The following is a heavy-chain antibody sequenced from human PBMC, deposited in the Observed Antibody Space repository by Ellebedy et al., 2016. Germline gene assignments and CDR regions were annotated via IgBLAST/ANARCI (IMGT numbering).Heavy chain of an antibody. V-gene: IGHV3-21*01. Sequence: GGSLRLXXAASGFTFSNYSMNWVRQAPGKGLEWVSSISSSSNYIYYADSVKGRFTISRDNAKNSMYLQVNSLRAEDTAVYYCARHDCGSTSCNWFNPWGQGTLVTVSS. J-gene: IGHJ5*02. CDR3: ARHDCGSTSCNWFNP. D-gene: IGHD2-2*01. CDR2: ISSSSNYI. CDR1: GFTFSNYS.